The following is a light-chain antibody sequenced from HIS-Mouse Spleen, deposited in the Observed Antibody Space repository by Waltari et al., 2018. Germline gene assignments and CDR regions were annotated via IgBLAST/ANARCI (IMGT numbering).Light chain of an antibody. CDR2: GAS. V-gene: IGKV3-20*01. CDR3: QQYGSSPYT. J-gene: IGKJ2*01. Sequence: EIVLTQSPGTLSLSPGERATLPSRASQSVSSSYLAGYQQKPGQAPRRLIYGASSRATGIPDRFSGSGSGTDFTLTISRLEPEDFAVYYCQQYGSSPYTFGQGTKLEIK. CDR1: QSVSSSY.